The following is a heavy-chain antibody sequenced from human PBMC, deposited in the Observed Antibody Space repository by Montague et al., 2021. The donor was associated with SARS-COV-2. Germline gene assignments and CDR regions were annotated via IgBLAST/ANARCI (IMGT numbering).Heavy chain of an antibody. J-gene: IGHJ6*02. CDR1: GGSFSGYY. CDR3: ARDRRFLEWPGLYYYYGMDV. D-gene: IGHD3-3*01. V-gene: IGHV4-34*01. Sequence: SETLSLTCAVYGGSFSGYYWSWIRQPPGKGLEWIGEINHSGSTNYNPSLKSRVTISVDTSKNQFSLKLSSVTAADTAVYYCARDRRFLEWPGLYYYYGMDVGGQGTTVTVSS. CDR2: INHSGST.